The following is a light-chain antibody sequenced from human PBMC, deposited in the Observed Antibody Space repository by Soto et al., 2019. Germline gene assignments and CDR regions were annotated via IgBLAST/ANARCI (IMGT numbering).Light chain of an antibody. CDR3: QQRSDWPIFT. Sequence: EIVLTQSPATLSLSPGERATLSCRASQSVSGYLAWYRQKPGQAPRLLIYNASNRATGIPARFSGSGSGTDFTLTISSLEPEAFAVYYCQQRSDWPIFTFGPGTKVDIK. V-gene: IGKV3-11*01. CDR2: NAS. CDR1: QSVSGY. J-gene: IGKJ3*01.